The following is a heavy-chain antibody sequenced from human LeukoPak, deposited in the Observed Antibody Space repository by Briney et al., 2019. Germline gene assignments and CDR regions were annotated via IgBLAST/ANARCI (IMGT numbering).Heavy chain of an antibody. CDR3: ARVHQSSGISSGYFDY. CDR1: GVSISSGGYY. CDR2: IYSSGST. V-gene: IGHV4-61*02. Sequence: NPSQTLSLTCTVSGVSISSGGYYWSWIRQPPGKGLEWIGRIYSSGSTSYNPSLKSRVTMSVHTSKNQVSLKLSSATAADTAMYHCARVHQSSGISSGYFDYWGQGTLVTVSS. J-gene: IGHJ4*02. D-gene: IGHD4-23*01.